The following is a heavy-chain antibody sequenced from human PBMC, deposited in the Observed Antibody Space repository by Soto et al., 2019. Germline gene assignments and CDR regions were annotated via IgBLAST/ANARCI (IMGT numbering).Heavy chain of an antibody. CDR3: ARLRKYYYYYYGMDV. J-gene: IGHJ6*02. CDR1: GGSISSYY. Sequence: SETLSLTCTVSGGSISSYYWSWIRQPPGKGLEWIGYIYYSGSTNYNPSLKSRVTISVDTSKNQFSLKLSSVTAADTAVYYCARLRKYYYYYYGMDVWGQGTTVTV. V-gene: IGHV4-59*01. CDR2: IYYSGST.